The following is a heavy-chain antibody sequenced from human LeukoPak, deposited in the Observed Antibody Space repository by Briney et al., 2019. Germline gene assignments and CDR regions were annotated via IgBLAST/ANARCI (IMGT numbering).Heavy chain of an antibody. CDR3: AKDVRPQRITIFGVATNWFDP. V-gene: IGHV3-23*01. D-gene: IGHD3-3*01. Sequence: GGSLRLSCAASGFTFSSYAMSWVRQAPGKGLEWVSAISGSGGSTYYAGSVKGRFTISRDNSKNTLYLQMNSLRAEDTAVYYCAKDVRPQRITIFGVATNWFDPWGQGTLVTVSS. CDR2: ISGSGGST. CDR1: GFTFSSYA. J-gene: IGHJ5*02.